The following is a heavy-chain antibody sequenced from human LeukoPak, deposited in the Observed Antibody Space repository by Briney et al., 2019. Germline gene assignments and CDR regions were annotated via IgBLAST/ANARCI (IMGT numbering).Heavy chain of an antibody. D-gene: IGHD5-18*01. V-gene: IGHV3-23*01. CDR1: GFTFSSYA. CDR3: ASAGIRGYSYGGWS. J-gene: IGHJ5*02. CDR2: ISGSGGST. Sequence: GGSLRLSCAASGFTFSSYAMSWVRQAPGKGLEWVSAISGSGGSTYYADSVKGRFTISRDNSKNTLYLQMNSLRAEDTAVYYCASAGIRGYSYGGWSWGQGTLVTVSS.